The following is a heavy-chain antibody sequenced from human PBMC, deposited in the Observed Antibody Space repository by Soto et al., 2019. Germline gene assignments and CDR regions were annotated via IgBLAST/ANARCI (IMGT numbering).Heavy chain of an antibody. CDR1: GGSISSSSYY. Sequence: SETLSLTCTVSGGSISSSSYYWGWIRQPPGKGLEWIGSIYYSGSTYYNPSLKSRVTISVDTSKNQFSLKLSSVTAADTAVYYCASLTIRPPGAFDIWGQGTMVTVS. CDR3: ASLTIRPPGAFDI. D-gene: IGHD3-10*01. J-gene: IGHJ3*02. V-gene: IGHV4-39*01. CDR2: IYYSGST.